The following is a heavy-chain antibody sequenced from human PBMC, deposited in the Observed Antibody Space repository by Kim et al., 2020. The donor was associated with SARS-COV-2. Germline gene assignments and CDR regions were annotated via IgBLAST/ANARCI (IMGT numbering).Heavy chain of an antibody. CDR3: ARRPRATGEFDY. J-gene: IGHJ4*02. V-gene: IGHV4-39*01. D-gene: IGHD3-16*01. Sequence: YYNPSLKSRVTISVDTSKNQFSLKLSSVTAADTAVYYCARRPRATGEFDYWGQGTLVTVSS.